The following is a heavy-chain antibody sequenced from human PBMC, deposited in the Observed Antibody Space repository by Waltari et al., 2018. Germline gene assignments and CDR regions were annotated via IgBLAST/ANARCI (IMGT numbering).Heavy chain of an antibody. J-gene: IGHJ5*02. Sequence: QLQLQESGPGLVKPSETLSLTCTVSGGSISSSSYYWGWIRQPPGKGLEWIGSIYYSGSTYYNPSLKSRVTISVDTSKNQFSLKLSSVTAADTAVYYCARQWYSSSWYDWFDPWGQGTLVTVSS. CDR1: GGSISSSSYY. CDR3: ARQWYSSSWYDWFDP. D-gene: IGHD6-13*01. CDR2: IYYSGST. V-gene: IGHV4-39*01.